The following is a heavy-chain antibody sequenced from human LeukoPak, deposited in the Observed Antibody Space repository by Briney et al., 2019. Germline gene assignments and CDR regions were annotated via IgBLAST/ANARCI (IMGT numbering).Heavy chain of an antibody. CDR2: IRYDGSNK. CDR3: AKAVDDAFDI. J-gene: IGHJ3*02. V-gene: IGHV3-30*02. Sequence: GGSLRLSCATSGFTFSSYGMHWVRQAPGKGLEWVAFIRYDGSNKYYADSVKGRFTISRDNSKNTLYLQMNSLRAEDTAVYYCAKAVDDAFDIWGQGTMVTVSS. D-gene: IGHD2-15*01. CDR1: GFTFSSYG.